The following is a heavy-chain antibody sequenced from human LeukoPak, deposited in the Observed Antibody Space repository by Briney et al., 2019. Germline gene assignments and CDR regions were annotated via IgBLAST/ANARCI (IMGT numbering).Heavy chain of an antibody. J-gene: IGHJ4*02. CDR2: IIPILGIA. Sequence: VASVKVSCKASGGTFSSYAISWVRQAPGQGLEWMGRIIPILGIANYAQKFQGRVTITADKSTSTAYMELSSLRSEDTAVYYCAIGLYGDSTTLDYWGQGTLVTVSS. V-gene: IGHV1-69*04. CDR3: AIGLYGDSTTLDY. D-gene: IGHD4-17*01. CDR1: GGTFSSYA.